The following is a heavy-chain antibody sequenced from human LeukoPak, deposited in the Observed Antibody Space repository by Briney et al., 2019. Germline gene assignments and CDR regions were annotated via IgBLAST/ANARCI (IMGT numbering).Heavy chain of an antibody. Sequence: PGGSLRLSCAASGFTFSSYILNWVRQAPGKGLEWISYISSTGTTIYYADSVKGRFTISRDNAKKSLYLQMNSLRAENTPLYYCGIWICWYFLDPWGQRTLVTVSS. D-gene: IGHD3-3*01. CDR1: GFTFSSYI. CDR3: GIWICWYFLDP. V-gene: IGHV3-48*01. CDR2: ISSTGTTI. J-gene: IGHJ5*02.